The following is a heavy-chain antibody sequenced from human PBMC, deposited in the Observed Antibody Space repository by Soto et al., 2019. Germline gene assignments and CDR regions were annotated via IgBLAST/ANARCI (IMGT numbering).Heavy chain of an antibody. V-gene: IGHV3-48*03. CDR1: GFTLSSYE. CDR2: ISSSGSTI. Sequence: GGSLRLSCAASGFTLSSYEMNWVRQAPGQGLAWVSYISSSGSTIYYADSVKGRFTISRDNAKNSLYLQMNSLRAEDTAVYYCARVDNYGDDLYYYYGMDVWGQGTTVTVSS. J-gene: IGHJ6*02. CDR3: ARVDNYGDDLYYYYGMDV. D-gene: IGHD4-17*01.